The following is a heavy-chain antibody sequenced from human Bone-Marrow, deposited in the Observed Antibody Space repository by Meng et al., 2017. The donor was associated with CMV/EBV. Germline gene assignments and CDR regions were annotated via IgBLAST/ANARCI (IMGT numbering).Heavy chain of an antibody. CDR1: GFTFGDYA. J-gene: IGHJ4*02. Sequence: GESLKISCTASGFTFGDYAMSWVRQAPGKGLEWVGFIRSKAYGGTTEYAASVKGRFTISRDDSKSIAYLQMNSLKTADTAVYYCTHSRPSDYWGQGTLVTVSS. CDR2: IRSKAYGGTT. CDR3: THSRPSDY. V-gene: IGHV3-49*04. D-gene: IGHD2-15*01.